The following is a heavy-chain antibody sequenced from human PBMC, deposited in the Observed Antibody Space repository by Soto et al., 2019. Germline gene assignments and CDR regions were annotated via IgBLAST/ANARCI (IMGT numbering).Heavy chain of an antibody. Sequence: SVKVSCKASGGTFSSYAISWVRQAPGQGLEWVGGIIPIFGTANYAQKFQGRVTITADESTSTAYMELSSLRSEDTAVYYCASGQYYRSGWAPPDYWGQGTLVTVSS. D-gene: IGHD6-19*01. CDR2: IIPIFGTA. CDR3: ASGQYYRSGWAPPDY. J-gene: IGHJ4*02. CDR1: GGTFSSYA. V-gene: IGHV1-69*13.